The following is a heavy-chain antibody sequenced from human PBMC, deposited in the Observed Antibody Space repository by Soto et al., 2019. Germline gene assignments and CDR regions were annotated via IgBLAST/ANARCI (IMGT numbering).Heavy chain of an antibody. CDR1: GASISGFY. V-gene: IGHV4-4*07. J-gene: IGHJ5*02. D-gene: IGHD1-1*01. Sequence: PSETLSLTCTVSGASISGFYWSWIQKSAGKGLEWIGRIYATGTTDYNPSLKSRVMMSVDTSKKQFSLKLRSVTAADTAVYYCVRDGTKTLRDWFDPWGQGMSVTVSS. CDR3: VRDGTKTLRDWFDP. CDR2: IYATGTT.